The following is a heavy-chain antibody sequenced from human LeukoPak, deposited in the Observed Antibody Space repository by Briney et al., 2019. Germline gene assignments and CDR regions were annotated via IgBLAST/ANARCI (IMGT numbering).Heavy chain of an antibody. J-gene: IGHJ4*02. CDR1: GFTVSSNY. D-gene: IGHD2/OR15-2a*01. CDR3: ARAREYLAIDY. V-gene: IGHV3-66*02. CDR2: LYSAGNT. Sequence: GGSLRLSCAASGFTVSSNYMNWVLQAPGKGLEWVSVLYSAGNTFYADSVKGRFTISRDNSKNTLYLQMNSLRPEDTAVYYCARAREYLAIDYWGQGTLVTVSS.